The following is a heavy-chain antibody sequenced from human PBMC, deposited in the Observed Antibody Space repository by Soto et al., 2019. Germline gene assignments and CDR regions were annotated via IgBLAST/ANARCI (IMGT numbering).Heavy chain of an antibody. CDR3: ARLSGSYYFDY. CDR1: GFTFSDHY. CDR2: SRNKANSYTT. Sequence: GGSLRLSCAASGFTFSDHYMDWVRQAPGKGLEWVGRSRNKANSYTTEYAASVKGRFTISRDDSKNSLYLQMNSLKPEDTAVYYCARLSGSYYFDYWGQGNLVTVSS. V-gene: IGHV3-72*01. D-gene: IGHD1-26*01. J-gene: IGHJ4*02.